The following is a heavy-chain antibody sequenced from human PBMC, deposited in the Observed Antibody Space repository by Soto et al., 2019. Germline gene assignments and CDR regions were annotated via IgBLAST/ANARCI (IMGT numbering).Heavy chain of an antibody. J-gene: IGHJ4*02. CDR2: IKQDGSET. CDR3: VRVRRGYSYGHDY. V-gene: IGHV3-7*01. CDR1: RFTRGSDG. Sequence: WGSLRLSCTASRFTRGSDGMSWVRQAPAKGLERVANIKQDGSETYYIDSVKGRFTISRDNPKDSRYLQMNSLRAEDTAVYYCVRVRRGYSYGHDYWGQGTLVTVS. D-gene: IGHD5-18*01.